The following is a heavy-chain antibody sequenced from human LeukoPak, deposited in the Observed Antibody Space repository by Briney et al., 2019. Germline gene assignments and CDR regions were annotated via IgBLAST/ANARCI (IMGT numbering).Heavy chain of an antibody. CDR1: GYSISSGYY. CDR3: TRGGSGWYFY. J-gene: IGHJ4*02. D-gene: IGHD6-19*01. V-gene: IGHV4-38-2*01. Sequence: SETLSLTCAVSGYSISSGYYWGWIRQPPGKGLEWIGSIYHSGSTYHNPSLKSRATISVDTSKNQFSLKLSAVTAADTAVYYCTRGGSGWYFYWGQGTLVTVSS. CDR2: IYHSGST.